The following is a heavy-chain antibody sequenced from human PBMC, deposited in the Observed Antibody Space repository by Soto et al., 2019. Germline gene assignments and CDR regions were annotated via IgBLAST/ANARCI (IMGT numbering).Heavy chain of an antibody. CDR3: ARGVTVFGLVSRFWFDP. J-gene: IGHJ5*02. Sequence: SETLSLTCTVSGGSISSGDYSWSWVRQSPGKGLGWIGHIYNSGITYYNPSLKSRVVISIDTSRNQFSLRLNSLTAADRAVYFCARGVTVFGLVSRFWFDPWGQGTVVTAPQ. D-gene: IGHD3-3*01. CDR2: IYNSGIT. V-gene: IGHV4-30-4*01. CDR1: GGSISSGDYS.